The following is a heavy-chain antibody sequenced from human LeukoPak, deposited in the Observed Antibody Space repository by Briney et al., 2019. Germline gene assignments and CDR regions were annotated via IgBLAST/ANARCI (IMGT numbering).Heavy chain of an antibody. V-gene: IGHV1-2*02. J-gene: IGHJ5*02. Sequence: ASVTVSCKSSGYTFTGYFIHWVRQAPGQGLEWMGWINPNSGGTNYAQNFQGRVTMTRDTSISTTYMELTRLTSDDTAVYYCARRGAEYTTSSYGWFDPWGQGTLVTVSS. CDR1: GYTFTGYF. CDR2: INPNSGGT. D-gene: IGHD6-6*01. CDR3: ARRGAEYTTSSYGWFDP.